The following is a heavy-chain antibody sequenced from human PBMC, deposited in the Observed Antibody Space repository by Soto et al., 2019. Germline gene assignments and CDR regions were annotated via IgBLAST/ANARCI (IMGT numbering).Heavy chain of an antibody. CDR3: ARERLDGSGMADYYYYYGMDV. J-gene: IGHJ6*02. CDR1: GYTFTGYY. CDR2: INPNSGGT. V-gene: IGHV1-2*04. Sequence: QVQLVQSGAEVKKPGALVKVSCKASGYTFTGYYMHWVRQAPGQGLEWMGWINPNSGGTNYAQKFQGWVTMTRDTSISTAYMELSRLRSDDTAVYYCARERLDGSGMADYYYYYGMDVWGQGTTVTVSS. D-gene: IGHD3-10*01.